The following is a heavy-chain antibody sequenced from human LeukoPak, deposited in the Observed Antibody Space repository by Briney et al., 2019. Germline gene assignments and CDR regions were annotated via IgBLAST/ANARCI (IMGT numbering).Heavy chain of an antibody. CDR1: GGSISSGGYY. Sequence: SETLSLTCTVSGGSISSGGYYWSWIRQPPGKGLEWIGYIYHSGSTYYNPSLKSRVTISVDRSKNQFSLKLSSVAAADTAVYYCARANWANDAFDIWGQGTMVTVSS. J-gene: IGHJ3*02. CDR2: IYHSGST. CDR3: ARANWANDAFDI. D-gene: IGHD7-27*01. V-gene: IGHV4-30-2*01.